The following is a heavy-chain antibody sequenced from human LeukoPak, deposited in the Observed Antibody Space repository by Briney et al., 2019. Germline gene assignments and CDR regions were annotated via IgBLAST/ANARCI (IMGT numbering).Heavy chain of an antibody. J-gene: IGHJ4*02. CDR1: GXTFSSYS. CDR3: ARGGVVAASKVDY. D-gene: IGHD2-15*01. CDR2: ISSSGYI. V-gene: IGHV3-21*01. Sequence: GALRLSCSASGXTFSSYSMNWVRQAPGEGLEWVSSISSSGYIYYADSVKGRFTISRDNAKNSLYLQMNSLRAEDTAVYYCARGGVVAASKVDYWGQGTLVTVSS.